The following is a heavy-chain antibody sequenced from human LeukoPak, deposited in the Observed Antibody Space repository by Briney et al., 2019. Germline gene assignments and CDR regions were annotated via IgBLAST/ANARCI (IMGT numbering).Heavy chain of an antibody. CDR1: GYSISNSFH. V-gene: IGHV4-38-2*02. D-gene: IGHD4-17*01. J-gene: IGHJ4*02. CDR3: ARFGGYGDYSEFDY. CDR2: IYHSGST. Sequence: PSETLSLTCTVSGYSISNSFHWGWIRQPPGKGLEWIGSIYHSGSTYYNPSLKSRVTISVDTSKNQFSLKLSSVTAADTAVYYCARFGGYGDYSEFDYWGQGTLVTVSS.